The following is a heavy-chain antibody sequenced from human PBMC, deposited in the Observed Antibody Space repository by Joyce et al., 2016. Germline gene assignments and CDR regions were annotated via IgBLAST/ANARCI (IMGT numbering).Heavy chain of an antibody. CDR2: IYYSGST. CDR1: GGSISSPSNF. CDR3: ARDASGTYSHFDY. Sequence: QVQLQESGPGLVKPSQTLSLTCTVSGGSISSPSNFWNWIRQHPGKGLEWIGYIYYSGSTYYNPSRKGRITVSIDTSKNQFSLKLSSVTAADTAVYYCARDASGTYSHFDYWGQGTLVTVSS. V-gene: IGHV4-31*03. J-gene: IGHJ4*02. D-gene: IGHD1-26*01.